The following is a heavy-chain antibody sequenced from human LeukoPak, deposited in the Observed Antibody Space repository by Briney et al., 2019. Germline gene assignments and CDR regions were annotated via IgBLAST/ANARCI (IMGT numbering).Heavy chain of an antibody. Sequence: NASETLSLTCAVSGYSISSGYYWGWIRQPPGKGLEWIGSIYHSGSTYYNPSLKSRVTISVDTSKNQFSLKLSSVTAADTAVYYCARGRDYPYLFDYWGQGTLVSVSS. V-gene: IGHV4-38-2*01. J-gene: IGHJ4*02. D-gene: IGHD4-17*01. CDR3: ARGRDYPYLFDY. CDR1: GYSISSGYY. CDR2: IYHSGST.